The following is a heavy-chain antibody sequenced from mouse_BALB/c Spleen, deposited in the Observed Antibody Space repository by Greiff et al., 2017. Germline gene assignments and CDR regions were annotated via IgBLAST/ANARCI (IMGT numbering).Heavy chain of an antibody. D-gene: IGHD1-1*01. Sequence: EVNVVESGGGLVKPGGSLKLSCAASGFTFSDYYMYWVRQTPEKRLEWVATISDGGSYTYYPDSVKGRFTISRDNAKNNLYLQMSSLKSEDTAMYYCARDEYYGSSPAWFAYWGQGTLVTVSA. CDR2: ISDGGSYT. J-gene: IGHJ3*01. CDR3: ARDEYYGSSPAWFAY. CDR1: GFTFSDYY. V-gene: IGHV5-4*02.